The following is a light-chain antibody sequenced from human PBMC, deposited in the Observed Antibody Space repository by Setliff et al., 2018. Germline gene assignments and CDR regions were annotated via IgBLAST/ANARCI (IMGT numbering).Light chain of an antibody. CDR2: NND. CDR3: QVWDSSTDHVV. V-gene: IGLV3-21*04. J-gene: IGLJ2*01. CDR1: NIGGKT. Sequence: SYALTQPPSVSVAPGKAAIITCGGSNIGGKTVHWYQQKPGQAPLLVMYNNDDRPSGIPERFSGSNSGNTATLTIRWAEAGDEADYYCQVWDSSTDHVVFGGGTKGTVL.